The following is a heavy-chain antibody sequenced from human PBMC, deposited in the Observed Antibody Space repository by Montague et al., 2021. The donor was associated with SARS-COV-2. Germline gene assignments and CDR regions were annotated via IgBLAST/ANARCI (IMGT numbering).Heavy chain of an antibody. Sequence: SETLSLTCTVSGGSISGYYWSWIRQPPGKGPEWIGNIYDTGNTNYNPSLKSRVTISEDTSKNQFALRLHSVTAADTAVYYCAREFRIELWQTNWYFGLWGRGTLVTVSS. CDR3: AREFRIELWQTNWYFGL. CDR1: GGSISGYY. J-gene: IGHJ2*01. V-gene: IGHV4-59*01. D-gene: IGHD3-16*01. CDR2: IYDTGNT.